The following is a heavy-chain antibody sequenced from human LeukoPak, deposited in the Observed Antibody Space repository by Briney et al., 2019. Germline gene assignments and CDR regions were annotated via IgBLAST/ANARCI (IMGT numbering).Heavy chain of an antibody. J-gene: IGHJ4*02. Sequence: PGGSLRLSCAASGFTFSSCNMNWVRQAPGKGLEWVSYISSSSSTIYYADSVNGRFPISRENAKNSLYLQMNSLRAEDTAMYYCARADRSSWYYFDYWGQGTLVTVSS. CDR3: ARADRSSWYYFDY. V-gene: IGHV3-48*01. CDR1: GFTFSSCN. CDR2: ISSSSSTI. D-gene: IGHD6-13*01.